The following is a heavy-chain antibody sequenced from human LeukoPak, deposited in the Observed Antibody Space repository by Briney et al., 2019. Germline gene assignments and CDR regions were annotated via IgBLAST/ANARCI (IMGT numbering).Heavy chain of an antibody. CDR1: GGSISSYY. D-gene: IGHD2-2*01. CDR2: IYYSGST. V-gene: IGHV4-59*01. CDR3: ARSLAQDIVVVPAGY. J-gene: IGHJ4*02. Sequence: TSETLSLTCTVSGGSISSYYWSWIRQPPGKGLEWIGYIYYSGSTNYNPSLKSRVTISVDTSKNQFSLKLSSVTAADTAVYYCARSLAQDIVVVPAGYWGQGTLVTVSS.